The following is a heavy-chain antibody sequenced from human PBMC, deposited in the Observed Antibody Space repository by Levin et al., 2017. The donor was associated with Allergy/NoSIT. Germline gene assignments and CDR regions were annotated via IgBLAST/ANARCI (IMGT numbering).Heavy chain of an antibody. Sequence: GESLKISCAASGFTFSSYAMHWVRQAPGKGLEWVAVISYDGSNKYYADSVKGRFTISRDNSKNTLYLQMNSLRAEDTAVYYCARDTGFRGYFDYWGQGTLVTVSS. CDR3: ARDTGFRGYFDY. V-gene: IGHV3-30-3*01. CDR2: ISYDGSNK. J-gene: IGHJ4*02. CDR1: GFTFSSYA.